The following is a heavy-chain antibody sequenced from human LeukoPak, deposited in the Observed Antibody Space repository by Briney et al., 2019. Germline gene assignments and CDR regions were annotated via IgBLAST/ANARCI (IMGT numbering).Heavy chain of an antibody. CDR1: GGSISSYY. Sequence: SETLSLTCTVSGGSISSYYWSWIRQPAGKGLEWIGSIYYSGTTYYNPSLKSRVTISVDTSRNQFSLKVGSVTDADTAVYYCARHRRYTTGSEEYDYWGQGNMVTVSS. CDR3: ARHRRYTTGSEEYDY. V-gene: IGHV4-59*05. CDR2: IYYSGTT. D-gene: IGHD2-8*02. J-gene: IGHJ4*02.